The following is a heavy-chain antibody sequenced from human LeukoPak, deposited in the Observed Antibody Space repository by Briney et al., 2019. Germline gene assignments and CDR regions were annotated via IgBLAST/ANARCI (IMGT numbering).Heavy chain of an antibody. CDR2: ISWNSGSI. CDR3: AKDMGEAVAGTYSFDY. V-gene: IGHV3-9*01. J-gene: IGHJ4*02. CDR1: GFIFDDYA. D-gene: IGHD6-19*01. Sequence: GGSLRLSCGGSGFIFDDYAMHWVRQAPGKGLEWVSGISWNSGSIGYADSVKGRFTISRDNAKNSLYLQMNSLRAEDTALYYCAKDMGEAVAGTYSFDYWGQGTLVTVSS.